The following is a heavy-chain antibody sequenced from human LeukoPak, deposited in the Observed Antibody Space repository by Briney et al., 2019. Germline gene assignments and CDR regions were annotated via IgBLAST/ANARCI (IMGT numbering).Heavy chain of an antibody. D-gene: IGHD3-22*01. CDR1: GDSVSSNSAA. J-gene: IGHJ4*02. V-gene: IGHV6-1*01. CDR3: AREDSSYYYDSSGYYPTPNFDY. CDR2: TYYRSKWYN. Sequence: SQTLSLTCAISGDSVSSNSAAWSWIRQSPSRGLEWLGRTYYRSKWYNDYAVSVKSRITINPDTSKNQFSLQLNSVTPEDTAVYYCAREDSSYYYDSSGYYPTPNFDYWGQGTLVTVSS.